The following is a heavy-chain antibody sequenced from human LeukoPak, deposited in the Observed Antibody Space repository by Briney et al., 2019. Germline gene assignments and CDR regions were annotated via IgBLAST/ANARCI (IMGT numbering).Heavy chain of an antibody. Sequence: TSETLSLTCTVSGYSISSGYYWGWIRQPPGKGLEWIGSIYHSGSTYYNPSFKSRVTISVDTSKNQFSLKLSSVTAADTAVYYCAVVGATHDYWGQGTLVTVSS. D-gene: IGHD1-26*01. CDR2: IYHSGST. CDR3: AVVGATHDY. CDR1: GYSISSGYY. V-gene: IGHV4-38-2*02. J-gene: IGHJ4*02.